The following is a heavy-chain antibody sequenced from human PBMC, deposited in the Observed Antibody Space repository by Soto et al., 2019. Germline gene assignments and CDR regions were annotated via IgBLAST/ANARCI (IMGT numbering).Heavy chain of an antibody. CDR1: GFTFSSYG. CDR3: ATSHDYGDYVPDY. J-gene: IGHJ4*02. Sequence: QVQLVESGGGVVQPGRSLRLSCAASGFTFSSYGMHWVRQAPGKGLEWVAVISYDGSNKYYADSVKGRFTISRDNSKNTLYLQMNSLRVEDTAVYYCATSHDYGDYVPDYWGQGTLVTVSS. CDR2: ISYDGSNK. D-gene: IGHD4-17*01. V-gene: IGHV3-30*03.